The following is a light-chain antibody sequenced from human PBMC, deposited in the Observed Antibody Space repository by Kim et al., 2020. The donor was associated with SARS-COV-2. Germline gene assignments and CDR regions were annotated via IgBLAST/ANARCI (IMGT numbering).Light chain of an antibody. J-gene: IGKJ4*01. Sequence: DMQMTQSPSSVSASVGDRVTITCRASQGISTWLVWYQQKPGKAPKLLIYAASNLQSGVPSRFSGSGSGTDFTLTISSLQPEDFATYYCQQANGALAFGGGTKVEIK. V-gene: IGKV1-12*01. CDR1: QGISTW. CDR2: AAS. CDR3: QQANGALA.